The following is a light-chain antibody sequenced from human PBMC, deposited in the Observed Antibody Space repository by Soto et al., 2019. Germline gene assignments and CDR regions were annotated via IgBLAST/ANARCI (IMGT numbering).Light chain of an antibody. V-gene: IGKV1-16*01. CDR2: DAS. J-gene: IGKJ1*01. Sequence: DIQMTQSPSSLSASVGDRVTITCRASQGIRNYLAWYQQKPGKAPKLLIYDASSLESGVPSRFSGSGSGTEFTLTISSLQPDDFATYYCQQYNSYPWTFGQGTKVDI. CDR3: QQYNSYPWT. CDR1: QGIRNY.